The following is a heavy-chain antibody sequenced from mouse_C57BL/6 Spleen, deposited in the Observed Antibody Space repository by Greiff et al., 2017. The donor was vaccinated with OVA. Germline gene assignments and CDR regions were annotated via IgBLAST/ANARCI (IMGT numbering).Heavy chain of an antibody. CDR3: ARLDDGYLDY. D-gene: IGHD2-3*01. CDR1: GYAFSSSW. CDR2: IYPGDGDT. Sequence: QVQLQQSGPELVKPGASVKISCKASGYAFSSSWMNWVKQRPGKGLEWIGRIYPGDGDTNYNGKFKGKATLTADKSSSTAYMQLSSLTSEDSAVYFCARLDDGYLDYWGKGPTLTVSS. V-gene: IGHV1-82*01. J-gene: IGHJ2*01.